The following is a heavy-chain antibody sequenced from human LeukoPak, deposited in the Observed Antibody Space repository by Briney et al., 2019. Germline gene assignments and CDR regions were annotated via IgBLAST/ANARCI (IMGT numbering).Heavy chain of an antibody. V-gene: IGHV4-39*07. Sequence: SETLSLTCTVSGGSISSGTYYWGWIRQPPGKGLEWIGGIYYSGSTYHNPSLKSRVTISVDTSKNQFSLKLSSVTAADTAVYYCATTTIRLGYWGQGTLVTVSS. CDR3: ATTTIRLGY. CDR1: GGSISSGTYY. CDR2: IYYSGST. J-gene: IGHJ4*02. D-gene: IGHD1-26*01.